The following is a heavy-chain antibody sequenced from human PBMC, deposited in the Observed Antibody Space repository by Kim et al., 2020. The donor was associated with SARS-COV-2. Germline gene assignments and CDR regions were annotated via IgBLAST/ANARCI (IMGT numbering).Heavy chain of an antibody. J-gene: IGHJ6*02. Sequence: SETLSLTCTVSGGSISSGGYYWSWIRQHPGKGLEWIGYIYYSGSTYYNPSLKSRVTISVDTSKNQFSLKLSSVTAADTAVYYCARDTMVRGVIIDYYYGMDVWGQGTTVTVSS. CDR1: GGSISSGGYY. V-gene: IGHV4-31*03. CDR2: IYYSGST. CDR3: ARDTMVRGVIIDYYYGMDV. D-gene: IGHD3-10*01.